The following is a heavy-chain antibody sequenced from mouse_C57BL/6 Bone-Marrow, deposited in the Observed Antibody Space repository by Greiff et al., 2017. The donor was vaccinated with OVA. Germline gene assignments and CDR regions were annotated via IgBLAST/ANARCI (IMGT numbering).Heavy chain of an antibody. J-gene: IGHJ4*01. CDR1: GYSITSGYY. V-gene: IGHV3-6*01. CDR2: ISYDGSN. Sequence: EVQLQQSGPGLVKPSQSLSLTCSVTGYSITSGYYWNWIRQFPGNKLEWMGYISYDGSNNYNPSLKNRISITRDTSKNQFFLKLNSVTTEDTATYYCARGGIYDGYYERVDYAMDYWGQGTSVTVSS. D-gene: IGHD2-3*01. CDR3: ARGGIYDGYYERVDYAMDY.